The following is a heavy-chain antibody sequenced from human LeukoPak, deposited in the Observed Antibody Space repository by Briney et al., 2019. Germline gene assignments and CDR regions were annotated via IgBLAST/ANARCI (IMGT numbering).Heavy chain of an antibody. V-gene: IGHV3-72*01. Sequence: GGSLRLSCAASGFTFSAHYMDWVRQAPGKGLEWVARIRNRANSYTTEYAASVKGRFTISRDDSKNSPYLQMNSLKTEDTAVYYCARAVGYWGQGTLVTVSS. CDR1: GFTFSAHY. CDR2: IRNRANSYTT. CDR3: ARAVGY. J-gene: IGHJ4*02.